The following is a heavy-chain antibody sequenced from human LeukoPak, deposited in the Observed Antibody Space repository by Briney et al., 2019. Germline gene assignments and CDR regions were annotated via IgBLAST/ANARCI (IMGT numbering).Heavy chain of an antibody. CDR3: ARTSGYDYVIDY. CDR2: IYYSGST. CDR1: GGSISSGGYY. V-gene: IGHV4-31*03. J-gene: IGHJ4*02. D-gene: IGHD5-12*01. Sequence: SETLSLTCTVSGGSISSGGYYWSWIRQHPGKGLEGIGYIYYSGSTYYNPSLKSRVTISVDTSKNQFSLKLSSVTAADTAVYYCARTSGYDYVIDYWGQGTLVTVSS.